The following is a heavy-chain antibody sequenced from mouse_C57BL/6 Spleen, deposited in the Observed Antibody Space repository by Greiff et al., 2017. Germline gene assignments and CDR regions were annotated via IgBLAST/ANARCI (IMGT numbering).Heavy chain of an antibody. CDR3: ARVGNSEGYYFDY. D-gene: IGHD2-1*01. CDR2: INYDGSST. CDR1: GFTFSDYY. Sequence: EVQLVESEGGLVQPGSSMKLSCTASGFTFSDYYMAWVRQVPEKGLEWVANINYDGSSTYYLDSLKSRFIISRDNAKNILYLQMSSLKSEDTATYYCARVGNSEGYYFDYWGQGTTLTVSS. J-gene: IGHJ2*01. V-gene: IGHV5-16*01.